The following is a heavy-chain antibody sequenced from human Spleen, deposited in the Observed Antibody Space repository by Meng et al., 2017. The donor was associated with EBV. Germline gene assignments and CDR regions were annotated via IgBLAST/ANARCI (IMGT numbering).Heavy chain of an antibody. D-gene: IGHD2-15*01. CDR3: VGGDEGRGYFHS. CDR2: IYHSAST. CDR1: GDSISSVGYS. J-gene: IGHJ4*02. Sequence: QPQDSCYGIVKPPQTRSLTCSVSGDSISSVGYSLNCIRQPPGKGLEWIGYIYHSASTYYDPSLKSRVTISVDRSKNQFSLKLSSVTAADTAVYYCVGGDEGRGYFHSWGQGTLVTVSS. V-gene: IGHV4-30-2*01.